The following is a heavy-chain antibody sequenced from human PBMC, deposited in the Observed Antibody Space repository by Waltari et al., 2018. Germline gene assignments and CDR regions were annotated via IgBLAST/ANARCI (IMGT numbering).Heavy chain of an antibody. CDR1: GLSLSSSGVG. D-gene: IGHD1-20*01. Sequence: QITLKESGPTLVKPTQTLTLTCTLSGLSLSSSGVGVGWIRQSPGKALEGLALVYWNDDEQYNPSLKTRLTITKDTSKNQVVLSVTDLDPGDTATYFFAHKTIKKAFDFWGQGTLVTVSS. CDR3: AHKTIKKAFDF. CDR2: VYWNDDE. V-gene: IGHV2-5*01. J-gene: IGHJ4*02.